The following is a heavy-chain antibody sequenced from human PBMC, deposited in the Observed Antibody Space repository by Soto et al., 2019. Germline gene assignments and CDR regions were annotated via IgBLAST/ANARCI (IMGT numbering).Heavy chain of an antibody. J-gene: IGHJ3*02. CDR2: ISGSSSYI. CDR3: ARGRQLWADAFDI. V-gene: IGHV3-21*01. D-gene: IGHD5-18*01. Sequence: PGGSLRLSCAASGFTFSSYSMNWVRQAPGKGLEWVSSISGSSSYIYYADSVKGRFTISRDNAKNSLYLQMNSLRAEDTAVYYCARGRQLWADAFDIWGQGTMVTVSS. CDR1: GFTFSSYS.